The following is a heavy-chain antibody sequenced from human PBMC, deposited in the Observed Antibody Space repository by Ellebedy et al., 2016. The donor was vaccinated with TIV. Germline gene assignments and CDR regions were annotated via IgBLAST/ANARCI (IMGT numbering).Heavy chain of an antibody. J-gene: IGHJ6*02. CDR2: ISSTSNFI. D-gene: IGHD3-10*01. CDR3: ARDRSGRGAEGLAV. V-gene: IGHV3-21*01. Sequence: GESLKISCAASAFTFSSYTMNWVRQAPGKGLEWVSSISSTSNFIYFADSVRGRFTISRDNAKNSLSLQMNSLRAEDTAVYYCARDRSGRGAEGLAVWGQGTTVTVSS. CDR1: AFTFSSYT.